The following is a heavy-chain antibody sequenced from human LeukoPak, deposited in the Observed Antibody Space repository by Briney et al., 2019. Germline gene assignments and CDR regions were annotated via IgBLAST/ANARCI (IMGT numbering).Heavy chain of an antibody. D-gene: IGHD5-24*01. V-gene: IGHV3-66*01. CDR3: ARERRGYNSGGAFDI. J-gene: IGHJ3*02. Sequence: GGSLRLSCAASGFTVSSNYMSWVRQAPGKGLERVSVIYSGNGTYYSDSVKGRFTISRDNSKNTLYLQMNSLRAEDTAVYYCARERRGYNSGGAFDIWGQGTMVTVSS. CDR1: GFTVSSNY. CDR2: IYSGNGT.